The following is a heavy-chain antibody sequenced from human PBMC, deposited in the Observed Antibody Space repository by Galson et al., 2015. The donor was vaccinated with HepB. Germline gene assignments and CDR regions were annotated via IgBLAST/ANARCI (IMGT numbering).Heavy chain of an antibody. V-gene: IGHV3-30*04. Sequence: SLRLSCAVSGFTFSTYVMHWVRQAPGKGLDCVAVISYDGSDKYYADSVRGRFTISRDNSKDTLYLKMNSLRADDTAVYYCARAMAVTGRRGHFDYWGQGTLVTVSS. CDR1: GFTFSTYV. J-gene: IGHJ4*02. D-gene: IGHD6-19*01. CDR3: ARAMAVTGRRGHFDY. CDR2: ISYDGSDK.